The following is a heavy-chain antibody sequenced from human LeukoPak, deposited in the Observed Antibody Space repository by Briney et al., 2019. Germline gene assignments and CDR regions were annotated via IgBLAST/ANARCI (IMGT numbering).Heavy chain of an antibody. D-gene: IGHD3-10*01. CDR1: GGSFSGYY. Sequence: SETLSLTCAVYGGSFSGYYWSWIRQPPGKGLEWIGEINHSGSTNYNPSLKSRVTISVDTSKNQFSLKLSSVTAADTAVYYCARVYGSGSPPYYYYGMDVWGQGTLVTVSS. J-gene: IGHJ6*02. CDR2: INHSGST. V-gene: IGHV4-34*01. CDR3: ARVYGSGSPPYYYYGMDV.